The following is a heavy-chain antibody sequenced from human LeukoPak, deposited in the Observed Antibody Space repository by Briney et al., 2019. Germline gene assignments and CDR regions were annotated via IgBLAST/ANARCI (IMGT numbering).Heavy chain of an antibody. CDR2: ISSSSSYI. CDR3: ARDQAPRDILTGYSRDNYYFDY. V-gene: IGHV3-21*01. Sequence: GGSLRLSCAASGFTFSSYSMNWVRQAPGKGLEWVSSISSSSSYIYYADSVKGRFTISRDNAKNSLYLQMNSLRAEDTAVYYCARDQAPRDILTGYSRDNYYFDYWGRGTLVTVSS. D-gene: IGHD3-9*01. J-gene: IGHJ4*02. CDR1: GFTFSSYS.